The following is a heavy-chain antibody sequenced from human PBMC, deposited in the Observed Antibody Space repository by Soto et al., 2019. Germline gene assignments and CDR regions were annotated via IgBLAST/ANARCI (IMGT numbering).Heavy chain of an antibody. CDR3: AKQQGPGTPYYYAMDV. Sequence: EVQLLESGGGLVQPGGSLRLSCAASGFTFSSYAMTWVRQTPVKGLEWVSVIRGNGDTTYYADSVQGRFTISRDNSKNTLYLQMNSLRAEDTAVYFCAKQQGPGTPYYYAMDVWGQGTTVTVSS. V-gene: IGHV3-23*01. CDR1: GFTFSSYA. D-gene: IGHD2-15*01. CDR2: IRGNGDTT. J-gene: IGHJ6*02.